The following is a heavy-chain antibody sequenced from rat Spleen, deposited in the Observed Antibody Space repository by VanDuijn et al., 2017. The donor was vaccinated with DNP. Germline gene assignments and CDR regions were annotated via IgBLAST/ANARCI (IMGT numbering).Heavy chain of an antibody. CDR2: ISPGGGST. Sequence: EVQLVESGGGLVQPGRSLKLSCAASGFTFSDYDMAWVRQAPTKGLEWVASISPGGGSTHYRDSVRGRFTISRDNAATTLYLHMDSLTSEDTATYYCTTTNNWFAYWGQGTLVTVSS. J-gene: IGHJ3*01. CDR3: TTTNNWFAY. CDR1: GFTFSDYD. V-gene: IGHV5-27*01.